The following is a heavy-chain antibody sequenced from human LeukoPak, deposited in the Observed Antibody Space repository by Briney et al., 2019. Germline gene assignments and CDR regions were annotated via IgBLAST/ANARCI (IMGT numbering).Heavy chain of an antibody. D-gene: IGHD3-10*01. J-gene: IGHJ1*01. CDR3: ASSVTMVRGVIRYFQH. V-gene: IGHV1-2*02. Sequence: GASVKVSCKASGYTFTGYYMHWVRQAPGQGLEWMGWINPNSGGTNYAQKFQGRVTMTRDTSISTAYMELSRLRSDDTAVYYCASSVTMVRGVIRYFQHWGQGTLVAVSS. CDR1: GYTFTGYY. CDR2: INPNSGGT.